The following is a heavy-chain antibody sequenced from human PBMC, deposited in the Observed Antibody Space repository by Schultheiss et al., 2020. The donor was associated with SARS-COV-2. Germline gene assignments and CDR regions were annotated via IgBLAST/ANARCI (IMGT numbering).Heavy chain of an antibody. J-gene: IGHJ4*02. CDR3: ARMGVGATVDY. CDR1: GFSLSNARVG. D-gene: IGHD1-26*01. CDR2: IDWDDDK. V-gene: IGHV2-70*04. Sequence: SGPTLVKPTETLTLTCTVSGFSLSNARVGVSWIRQPPGKALEWLARIDWDDDKFYSTSLKSRLTISKDTSKNQVVLTMTNMDPVDTATYYCARMGVGATVDYWGQGTLVTVSS.